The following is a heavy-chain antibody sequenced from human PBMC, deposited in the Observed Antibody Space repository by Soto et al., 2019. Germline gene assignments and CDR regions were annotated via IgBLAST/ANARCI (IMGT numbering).Heavy chain of an antibody. CDR1: GYTFTKYY. Sequence: ASVKVSCKASGYTFTKYYMHWVRQAPGQGLEWMGRINPNVGNTDYAQKFQGRVTMTRNTSISTPYMELSSLRSEDTAVYYCAREREGSGFDPWGQGTLVTVSS. V-gene: IGHV1-46*01. CDR2: INPNVGNT. CDR3: AREREGSGFDP. J-gene: IGHJ5*02. D-gene: IGHD1-26*01.